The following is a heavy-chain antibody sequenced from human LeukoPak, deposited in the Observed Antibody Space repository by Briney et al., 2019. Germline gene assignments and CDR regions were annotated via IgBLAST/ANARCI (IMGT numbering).Heavy chain of an antibody. J-gene: IGHJ5*02. CDR2: INHSGST. CDR3: ARGLEQQLVLPTSWFDP. CDR1: GGSFSGYY. Sequence: KTSETLSLTCAVYGGSFSGYYWSWIRQPPGKGLEWIGEINHSGSTNYNPSLKSRVTISVDTSKNQFSLKLSSVTAADTAVYYCARGLEQQLVLPTSWFDPWGQGTLVTVSS. D-gene: IGHD6-13*01. V-gene: IGHV4-34*01.